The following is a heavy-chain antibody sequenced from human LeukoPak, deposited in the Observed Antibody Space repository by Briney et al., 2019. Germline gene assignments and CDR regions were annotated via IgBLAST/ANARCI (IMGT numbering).Heavy chain of an antibody. D-gene: IGHD3-22*01. J-gene: IGHJ4*02. CDR1: GFTVSSNY. CDR2: IYNGGNT. Sequence: QPGGSLRLSCAASGFTVSSNYMSWVRQAPGKGLEWVSVIYNGGNTYYAASVKGRFTISRDNSKNTVYLQMNSLRAEDTALYYCARASVDSSGFWMKTFDYWGQGTLVTVSS. CDR3: ARASVDSSGFWMKTFDY. V-gene: IGHV3-53*01.